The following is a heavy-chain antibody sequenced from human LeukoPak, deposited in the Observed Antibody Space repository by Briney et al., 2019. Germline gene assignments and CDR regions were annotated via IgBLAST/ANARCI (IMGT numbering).Heavy chain of an antibody. J-gene: IGHJ4*02. V-gene: IGHV3-30*04. D-gene: IGHD3-3*01. CDR2: ISFDGKNK. CDR3: ARDFWGAYRVDYFDY. CDR1: GFSFSRYA. Sequence: PGRPLRLSCAASGFSFSRYAMNWVRPSPGNELDRVAGISFDGKNKYYAHSVKGRFTISRDNSKNTLYLQMNSLRPEDTAVYYCARDFWGAYRVDYFDYWGQGTLVTVSS.